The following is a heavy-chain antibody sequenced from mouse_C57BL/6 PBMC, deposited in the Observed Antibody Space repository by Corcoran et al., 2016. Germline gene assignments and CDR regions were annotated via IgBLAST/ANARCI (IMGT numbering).Heavy chain of an antibody. Sequence: QVQLQQSGPELVEPGASVTISCKASGYTFTGYYINWVKQRPGQGLEWIGWIFPGSGSTYYNEKFKGKATLTVDKSSSTAYMLLSSLTAEDSAVYFGARRGDYAMDYWGQGTSVTVSS. J-gene: IGHJ4*01. CDR2: IFPGSGST. CDR3: ARRGDYAMDY. V-gene: IGHV1-75*01. CDR1: GYTFTGYY.